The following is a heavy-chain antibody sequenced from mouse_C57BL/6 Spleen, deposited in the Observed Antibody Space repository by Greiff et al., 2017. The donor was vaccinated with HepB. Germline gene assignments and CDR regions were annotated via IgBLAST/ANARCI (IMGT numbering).Heavy chain of an antibody. J-gene: IGHJ2*01. CDR2: ISSGGSYT. V-gene: IGHV5-6*02. CDR3: ARQGYYGSSDY. CDR1: GFTFSSYG. Sequence: EVKLVESGGDLVKPGGSLKLSCAASGFTFSSYGMSWVRQTPDKRLEWVATISSGGSYTYYPDSVKGRFTISRDNAKNTLYLQMSSLKSEDTAMYYCARQGYYGSSDYWGQGTTLTVSS. D-gene: IGHD1-1*01.